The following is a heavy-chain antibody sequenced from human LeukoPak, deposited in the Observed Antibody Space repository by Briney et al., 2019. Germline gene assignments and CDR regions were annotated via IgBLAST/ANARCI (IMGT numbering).Heavy chain of an antibody. CDR3: ARKLYYYDSSGAGWFDP. J-gene: IGHJ5*02. Sequence: GGSLRLSCAASGFTFSDYYMSWIRQAPGKGLEWVSYISSSGSTIYYADSVKGRFTIPRDNAKNSLYLQMNSLRAEDTAVYRCARKLYYYDSSGAGWFDPWGQGTLVAVSS. D-gene: IGHD3-22*01. CDR2: ISSSGSTI. V-gene: IGHV3-11*04. CDR1: GFTFSDYY.